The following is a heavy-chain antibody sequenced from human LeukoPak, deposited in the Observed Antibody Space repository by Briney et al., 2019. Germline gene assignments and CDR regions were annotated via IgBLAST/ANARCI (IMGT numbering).Heavy chain of an antibody. D-gene: IGHD1-26*01. CDR2: INPSGGST. J-gene: IGHJ4*02. V-gene: IGHV1-46*01. Sequence: ASVKVSCKASGYTFTSYYMHWVRQAPGQGLEWMGIINPSGGSTSYAQKFQGRVTMTRDTSTSTVYMELSSLRSEDTAVYYCARGIVGATNERALSSYYFDYWGQGTLVTVSS. CDR1: GYTFTSYY. CDR3: ARGIVGATNERALSSYYFDY.